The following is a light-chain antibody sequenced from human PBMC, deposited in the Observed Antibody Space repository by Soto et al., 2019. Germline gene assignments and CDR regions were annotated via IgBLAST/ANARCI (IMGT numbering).Light chain of an antibody. V-gene: IGKV3-20*01. Sequence: EIVLTQSPGTLYLSPGERATLSCRASQSVSSTFLAWYQQKPGQAPRLLIYGASSRATGIPDRFSGSGSGTDLTLTISRLEPEDFAVYYCQQYGNSPRTFGQGTKVEIK. CDR1: QSVSSTF. J-gene: IGKJ1*01. CDR2: GAS. CDR3: QQYGNSPRT.